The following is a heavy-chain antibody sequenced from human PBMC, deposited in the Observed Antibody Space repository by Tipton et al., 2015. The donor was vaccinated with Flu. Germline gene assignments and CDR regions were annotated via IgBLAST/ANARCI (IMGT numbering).Heavy chain of an antibody. V-gene: IGHV1-2*02. Sequence: QMQLVQSGAEVKKPGASVKVSCKASGYTFTGYYMHWVRQAPGQGLEWMGWINPNSGGTNYAQKFQGRVTMTRDTSISTAYMELSRLRSDDTAVYYCARALDYYDSSGYYPNWFDPWGQGTLVTVSS. J-gene: IGHJ5*02. CDR1: GYTFTGYY. CDR2: INPNSGGT. CDR3: ARALDYYDSSGYYPNWFDP. D-gene: IGHD3-22*01.